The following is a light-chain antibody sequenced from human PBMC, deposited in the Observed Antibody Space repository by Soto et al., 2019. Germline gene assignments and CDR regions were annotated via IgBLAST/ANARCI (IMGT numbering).Light chain of an antibody. CDR2: DAS. CDR3: QQSYSTPIT. J-gene: IGKJ5*01. Sequence: IQMTQSPSSLSASVGDRVTLTCQASHDIRDHLNWYQQKPGKPPKLLIYDASNLQTGVPSRFSGSGSGTDFTFTISSLQPEDFATYYCQQSYSTPITFGQGTRLEIK. V-gene: IGKV1-33*01. CDR1: HDIRDH.